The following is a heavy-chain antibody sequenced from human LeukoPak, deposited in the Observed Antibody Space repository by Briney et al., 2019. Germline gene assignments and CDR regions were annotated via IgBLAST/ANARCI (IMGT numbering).Heavy chain of an antibody. CDR3: ARVPNYYGSGSYRKGRWFDS. CDR2: INHSGST. D-gene: IGHD3-10*01. J-gene: IGHJ5*01. CDR1: GGSFSGYY. Sequence: SETLSLTCGVYGGSFSGYYWSWIRQPPGKGLEWIGEINHSGSTNYNPSLKSRVTTSVDTSKNQFSLKLRSVTAADTAVYYCARVPNYYGSGSYRKGRWFDSWGQGTLVTVSS. V-gene: IGHV4-34*01.